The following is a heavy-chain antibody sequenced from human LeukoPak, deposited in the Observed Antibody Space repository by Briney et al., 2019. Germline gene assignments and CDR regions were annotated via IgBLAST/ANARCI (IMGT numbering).Heavy chain of an antibody. Sequence: GRSLRLSCAASGFTFSSYAMHWVRQAPGKGLEWVAVISYDGSNKYYADSVKGRFTISRDNSKNTLYLQMNSLRAEDTAVYYCARDTAAMALSPADYWGQGTLVTVSS. J-gene: IGHJ4*02. D-gene: IGHD5-18*01. CDR1: GFTFSSYA. CDR2: ISYDGSNK. CDR3: ARDTAAMALSPADY. V-gene: IGHV3-30*04.